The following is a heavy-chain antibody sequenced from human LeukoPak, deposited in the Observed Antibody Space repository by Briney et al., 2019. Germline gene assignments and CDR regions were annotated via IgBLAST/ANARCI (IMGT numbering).Heavy chain of an antibody. CDR3: AREGMDYDSWSGSFDY. J-gene: IGHJ4*02. CDR2: IYYSGST. CDR1: GGSISSYY. D-gene: IGHD3-3*01. V-gene: IGHV4-59*01. Sequence: PSETLSLTCTVSGGSISSYYWSWIRQPPGKGLEWIGYIYYSGSTNYNPSLKSRVTISVDTSKNQFSLKLSSVTAADTAVYYCAREGMDYDSWSGSFDYWGQGTLVTVSS.